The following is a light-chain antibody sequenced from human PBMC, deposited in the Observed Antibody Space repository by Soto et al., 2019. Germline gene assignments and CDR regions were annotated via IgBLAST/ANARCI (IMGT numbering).Light chain of an antibody. CDR1: SSDVGSHNL. CDR2: DVN. Sequence: QSALTQTASVSGSPGQSITISCTGTSSDVGSHNLVSWYQQHPGKAPKALITDVNKRPSGVSDRFSGSKSGNTASLTIFGIQAEDEADYNCCSFADGNSVLFGGGTKLTVL. CDR3: CSFADGNSVL. J-gene: IGLJ2*01. V-gene: IGLV2-23*02.